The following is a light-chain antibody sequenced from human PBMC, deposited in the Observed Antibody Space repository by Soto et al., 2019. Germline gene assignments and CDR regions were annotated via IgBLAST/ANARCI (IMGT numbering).Light chain of an antibody. J-gene: IGKJ4*01. CDR3: QQRRYWPLT. Sequence: EIVMTQSPATLSVSPGERATLSCRASQSVSSYLAWYQQKPGQAPRLLIYDASNRATGVPARFSGSGSGTDFTLTISSLEPEDFAVYYCQQRRYWPLTFGGGTKVDIK. V-gene: IGKV3-11*01. CDR1: QSVSSY. CDR2: DAS.